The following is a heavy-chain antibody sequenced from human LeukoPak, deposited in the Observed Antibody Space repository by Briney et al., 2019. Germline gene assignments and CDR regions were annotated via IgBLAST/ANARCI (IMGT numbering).Heavy chain of an antibody. CDR1: GGTFSNFV. D-gene: IGHD4-17*01. V-gene: IGHV1-69*13. Sequence: SVKVSCKASGGTFSNFVISWVRQAPGRGLEWMGRIIPIFGTANYAQKFQGKVTITADESTNTAYMELSSLRSEDTAVFYCATNERYGDTRLYHFDYWGQGTLVTVSS. J-gene: IGHJ4*02. CDR3: ATNERYGDTRLYHFDY. CDR2: IIPIFGTA.